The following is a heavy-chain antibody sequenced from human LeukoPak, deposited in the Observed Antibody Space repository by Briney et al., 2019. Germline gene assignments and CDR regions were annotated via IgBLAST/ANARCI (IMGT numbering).Heavy chain of an antibody. J-gene: IGHJ4*02. CDR1: GFTFSSYA. V-gene: IGHV3-23*01. Sequence: GGSLRLSCEASGFTFSSYAMGWVRQAPGKGLDWVSSLSGSGISTFYADSVKGRFTISRDNSKNTLYLQVNSLRAEDTAVYYCARDYYDSSGYYDFWGQGTLVTVSS. CDR2: LSGSGIST. D-gene: IGHD3-22*01. CDR3: ARDYYDSSGYYDF.